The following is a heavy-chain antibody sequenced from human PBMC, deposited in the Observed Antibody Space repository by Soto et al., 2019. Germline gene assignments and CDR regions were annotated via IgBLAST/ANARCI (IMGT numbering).Heavy chain of an antibody. CDR2: IYYSGST. V-gene: IGHV4-59*08. Sequence: SETLSFTCTVSGGSISSYYWSWIRQPPGKGLEWIGYIYYSGSTNYNPSLKSRVTISVDTSKNQFSLKLSSVTAADTAVYYCARGKRGGGPIFRAFDIWGQGTMVTVSS. J-gene: IGHJ3*02. CDR3: ARGKRGGGPIFRAFDI. CDR1: GGSISSYY. D-gene: IGHD3-3*01.